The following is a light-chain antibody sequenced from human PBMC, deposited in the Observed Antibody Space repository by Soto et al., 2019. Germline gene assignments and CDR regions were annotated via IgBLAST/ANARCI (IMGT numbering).Light chain of an antibody. Sequence: IQLTQSPSSLSASVGDRATITCRASQGISSYLAWYQQKPGKAPKLLIYAASTLQSGVPSRFSGSGSGTDFTLTISRLEPEDFAVYYCQQYDSSPKTFGQGTKVDIK. J-gene: IGKJ1*01. V-gene: IGKV1-9*01. CDR3: QQYDSSPKT. CDR2: AAS. CDR1: QGISSY.